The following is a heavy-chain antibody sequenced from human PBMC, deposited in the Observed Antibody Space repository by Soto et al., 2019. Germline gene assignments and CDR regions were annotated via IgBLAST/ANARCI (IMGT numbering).Heavy chain of an antibody. CDR3: ARDYYDSSGYQPHDY. Sequence: QVQLVESGGGVVQPGRSLRLSCAASGFTFSSYGMHWVRQAPGKGLEWVAVISYDGSNKYYADSVKGRFTISRDNSKNTLYLKMNSLRAEDTAVYYCARDYYDSSGYQPHDYWGQGTLVTVSS. J-gene: IGHJ4*02. D-gene: IGHD3-22*01. V-gene: IGHV3-30*03. CDR1: GFTFSSYG. CDR2: ISYDGSNK.